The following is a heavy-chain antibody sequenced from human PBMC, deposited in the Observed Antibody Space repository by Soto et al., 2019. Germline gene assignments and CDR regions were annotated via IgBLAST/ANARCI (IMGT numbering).Heavy chain of an antibody. CDR1: GYTFTGYY. J-gene: IGHJ5*02. V-gene: IGHV1-2*02. CDR3: ARPYYDFWSGYSSYNWFDP. D-gene: IGHD3-3*01. Sequence: ASVKVSCKASGYTFTGYYMHWVRQAPGQGLEWMGWINPNSGGTNYAQKFQGRVTMTRDTSISTAYVELSRLRSDDTAVYYCARPYYDFWSGYSSYNWFDPWGQGTLVTVSS. CDR2: INPNSGGT.